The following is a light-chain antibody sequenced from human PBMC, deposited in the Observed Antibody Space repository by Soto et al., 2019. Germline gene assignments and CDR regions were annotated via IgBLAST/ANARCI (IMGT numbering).Light chain of an antibody. CDR1: NSDVGGYNY. J-gene: IGLJ2*01. CDR3: SSYTSSTTDVV. V-gene: IGLV2-14*01. CDR2: DVS. Sequence: QSALTQPASVSGSPGQSITISCTGTNSDVGGYNYVSWYQQHPGKAPKLMIYDVSNRPSGVSNRFSGSKSGNTASLTISGLHAEDEADYYCSSYTSSTTDVVFGGGTKLTVL.